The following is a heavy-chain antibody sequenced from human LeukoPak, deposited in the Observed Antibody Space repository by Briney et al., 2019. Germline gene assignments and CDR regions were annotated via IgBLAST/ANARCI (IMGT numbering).Heavy chain of an antibody. V-gene: IGHV5-51*01. CDR3: ARQHSSSSHYYGMDV. Sequence: GESLKISCKGSGYSFTSYWIGWVRQMPGKGLEWMGIIYPGDSDTRYSPYFQGQVTISADKSISTAYLQWSSLKASDTAMYYCARQHSSSSHYYGMDVWGQGTTVTVSS. CDR1: GYSFTSYW. D-gene: IGHD6-13*01. J-gene: IGHJ6*02. CDR2: IYPGDSDT.